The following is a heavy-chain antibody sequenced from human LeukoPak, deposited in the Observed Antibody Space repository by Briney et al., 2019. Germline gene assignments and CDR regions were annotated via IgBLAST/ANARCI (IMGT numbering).Heavy chain of an antibody. V-gene: IGHV3-15*01. CDR2: IKSKTDGGTP. CDR1: GFTFSNAW. D-gene: IGHD2-15*01. Sequence: GGSLRLSCAASGFTFSNAWMNWVRQAPGKGLEWIGRIKSKTDGGTPDYAAPVKGRFTISRDDSKNTLYLQMNSLKTEDTAVYYCTTDHCRYCSGGSCSLEFCANWGQGSLVTVSS. J-gene: IGHJ4*02. CDR3: TTDHCRYCSGGSCSLEFCAN.